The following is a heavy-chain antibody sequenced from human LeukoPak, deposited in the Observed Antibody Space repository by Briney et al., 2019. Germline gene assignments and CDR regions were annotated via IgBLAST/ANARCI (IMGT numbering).Heavy chain of an antibody. CDR2: IWSGGTHK. D-gene: IGHD5/OR15-5a*01. CDR1: GFTFNTYG. Sequence: GGSLRLSCAASGFTFNTYGMHWVRQAPGKGLEWVAVIWSGGTHKYYSDSVKGRFTISRDNSKNTLYLQMNSLRAEDTAVYYCARDSLYVGGQGTLVTVSS. J-gene: IGHJ4*02. V-gene: IGHV3-33*01. CDR3: ARDSLYV.